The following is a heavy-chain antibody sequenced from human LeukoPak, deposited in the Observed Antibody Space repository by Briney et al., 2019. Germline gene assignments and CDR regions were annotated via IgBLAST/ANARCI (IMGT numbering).Heavy chain of an antibody. D-gene: IGHD6-6*01. V-gene: IGHV4-30-2*01. J-gene: IGHJ1*01. CDR1: GGSISSGGYY. CDR3: ARGGPSLAVLFQH. CDR2: IHHSGNT. Sequence: SETLSLTCSVSGGSISSGGYYWSWIRQPPGKGLEWIGYIHHSGNTYYNPSLNSRVTVSVDRSKNQFSLRLTSVTAADTAVYYCARGGPSLAVLFQHWGQGTLVTVSS.